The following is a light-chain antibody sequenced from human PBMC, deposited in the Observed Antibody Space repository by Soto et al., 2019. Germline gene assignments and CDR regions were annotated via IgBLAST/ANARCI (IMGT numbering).Light chain of an antibody. J-gene: IGKJ4*01. CDR3: QQYGSSPLT. V-gene: IGKV3-20*01. CDR2: ATS. Sequence: IEMTQSPATLSVSPGERATLSCRASQSFSSTYLAWYQQKPGQAPRLLIYATSSRATGIPDRFSGSGPGTDFTLTISRLEPEDFAVYYCQQYGSSPLTFGGGTKVDIK. CDR1: QSFSSTY.